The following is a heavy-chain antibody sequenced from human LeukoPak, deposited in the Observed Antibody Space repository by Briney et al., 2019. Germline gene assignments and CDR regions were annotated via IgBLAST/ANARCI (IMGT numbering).Heavy chain of an antibody. D-gene: IGHD1-26*01. V-gene: IGHV3-23*01. CDR1: GFTFSSYA. CDR2: ISYSGGST. Sequence: PGGSLRLSCAASGFTFSSYAMSWVRQAPGKGLEGVSAISYSGGSTYYADSLKGRFTISIDNSKNTLYLQMNSLRAEDTAVYYCAKGGWELKDFDYWGQGTLVTVSS. CDR3: AKGGWELKDFDY. J-gene: IGHJ4*02.